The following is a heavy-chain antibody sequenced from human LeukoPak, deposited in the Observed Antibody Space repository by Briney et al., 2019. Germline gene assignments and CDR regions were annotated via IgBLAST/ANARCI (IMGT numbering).Heavy chain of an antibody. CDR2: INPSGGST. D-gene: IGHD3-9*01. J-gene: IGHJ4*02. CDR1: GCTFTSYY. V-gene: IGHV1-46*01. CDR3: ARDGDCDILTGTYYFDY. Sequence: GASVKVSCKASGCTFTSYYMHWVRQAPGQGLEWMGIINPSGGSTSYAQKFQGRVTMTRDTSTSTVYMELSSLRSEDTAVYYCARDGDCDILTGTYYFDYWGQGTLVTVSS.